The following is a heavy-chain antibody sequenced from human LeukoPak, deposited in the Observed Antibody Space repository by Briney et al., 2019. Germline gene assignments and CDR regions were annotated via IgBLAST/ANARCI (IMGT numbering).Heavy chain of an antibody. J-gene: IGHJ4*02. V-gene: IGHV4-59*01. Sequence: SETLSLTCTVSGGSISSYYWSWIWQPPGKGLEWIGYIYYSGSTNYNPSLKSRVTISVDTSKNQFSLKLSSVTAADTAVYYCARVDTAILPYFDYWGQGTLVTVSS. CDR1: GGSISSYY. CDR3: ARVDTAILPYFDY. CDR2: IYYSGST. D-gene: IGHD5-18*01.